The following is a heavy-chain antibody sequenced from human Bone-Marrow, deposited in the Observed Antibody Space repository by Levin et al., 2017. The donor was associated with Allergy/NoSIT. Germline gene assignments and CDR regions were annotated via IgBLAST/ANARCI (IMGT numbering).Heavy chain of an antibody. Sequence: SLKISCAASGFTFDDYAMHWVRQAPGRGLEWVSTISWNGGRIGYSDSVKGRFTISRDNAKNSLYLQMNSLRTEDTAVYYCGKDMHDFGGGSCYGMDVWGQGTTVTVSS. CDR2: ISWNGGRI. J-gene: IGHJ6*01. D-gene: IGHD2-21*01. CDR3: GKDMHDFGGGSCYGMDV. V-gene: IGHV3-9*01. CDR1: GFTFDDYA.